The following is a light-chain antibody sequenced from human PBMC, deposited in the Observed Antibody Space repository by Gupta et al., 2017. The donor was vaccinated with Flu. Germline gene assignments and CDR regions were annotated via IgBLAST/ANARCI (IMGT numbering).Light chain of an antibody. CDR1: NSNIGAHYD. CDR3: QSYDGGLSVWV. J-gene: IGLJ2*01. V-gene: IGLV1-40*01. Sequence: QAVLTPPPSVSVAPGPRVTISCTGSNSNIGAHYDVHWYKQLPGRAPTLLIQRNVDRPSGVPDRFSGSKSVTSASLAITGLQADDEADYYCQSYDGGLSVWVFGGGTKLTVL. CDR2: RNV.